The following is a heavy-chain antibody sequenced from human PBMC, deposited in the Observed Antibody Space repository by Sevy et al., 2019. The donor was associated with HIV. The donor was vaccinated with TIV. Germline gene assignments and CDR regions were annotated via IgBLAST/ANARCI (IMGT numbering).Heavy chain of an antibody. V-gene: IGHV3-21*06. CDR3: AIGPPDGSYDYFNY. J-gene: IGHJ4*02. Sequence: GGSLRLSCAASGFTFINYNMNWVRQAPGKGLEWVSSISGSSNYIYYAESLKGRFIISRDNAKDTLYLQMNGLRADDTAVYYCAIGPPDGSYDYFNYWGRGTLVTVSS. CDR1: GFTFINYN. CDR2: ISGSSNYI. D-gene: IGHD1-26*01.